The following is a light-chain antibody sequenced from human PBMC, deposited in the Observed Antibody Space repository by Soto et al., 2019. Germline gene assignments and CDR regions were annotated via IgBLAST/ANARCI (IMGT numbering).Light chain of an antibody. CDR1: QSVSSNY. J-gene: IGKJ5*01. CDR3: QQRSNWPSIT. V-gene: IGKV3D-20*02. CDR2: ESS. Sequence: EIVLTQSPGTLSLTPWETATLSCTSSQSVSSNYLAWYQQKPGQAPRLLIYESSTRATGIAARFSGSGSGTDFTLTISSLEPEDSAVYYCQQRSNWPSITFGQGTRLEI.